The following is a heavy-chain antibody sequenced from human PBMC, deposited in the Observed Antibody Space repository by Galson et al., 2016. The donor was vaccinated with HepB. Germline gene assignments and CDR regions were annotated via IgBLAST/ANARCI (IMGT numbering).Heavy chain of an antibody. Sequence: SLRLSCAASGITVSSYVMSWVRQAPGKGLEWVSGTTGSASNTYYADSVRGRFAISRDISENRLFLQMNSLRADDTAVYYCAKGWGDVWGKGTTVTVSS. CDR1: GITVSSYV. D-gene: IGHD3-16*01. CDR3: AKGWGDV. V-gene: IGHV3-23*01. J-gene: IGHJ6*04. CDR2: TTGSASNT.